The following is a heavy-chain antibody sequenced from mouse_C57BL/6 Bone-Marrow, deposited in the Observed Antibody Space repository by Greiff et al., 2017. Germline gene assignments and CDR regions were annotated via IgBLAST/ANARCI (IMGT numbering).Heavy chain of an antibody. CDR3: ASNWDFDY. D-gene: IGHD4-1*01. CDR1: GYTFTSYC. V-gene: IGHV1-64*01. Sequence: VQLQQSGAELVKPGASVKLSCKASGYTFTSYCMHWVKQRPGQGLEWIGMIHPNSGSTNYNEKFKSKATLTVDKSSSTAYMQLSSLTSEDSAVYYCASNWDFDYWGQGTTLTVSS. J-gene: IGHJ2*01. CDR2: IHPNSGST.